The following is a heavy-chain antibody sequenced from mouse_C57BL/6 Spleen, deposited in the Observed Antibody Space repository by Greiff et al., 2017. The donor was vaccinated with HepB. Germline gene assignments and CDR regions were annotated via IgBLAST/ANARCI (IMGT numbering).Heavy chain of an antibody. J-gene: IGHJ4*01. V-gene: IGHV1-22*01. CDR2: INPNNGGT. D-gene: IGHD1-1*01. CDR3: AKGYYYGSSTDYAMDY. CDR1: GYTFTDYN. Sequence: EVQLQQSGPELVKPGASVKMSCKASGYTFTDYNMHWVKQSHGKSLEWIGYINPNNGGTSYKQKFKGKATLTVNKSSSTAYMELRSLTSEDSAVYYCAKGYYYGSSTDYAMDYWGQGTSVTVSS.